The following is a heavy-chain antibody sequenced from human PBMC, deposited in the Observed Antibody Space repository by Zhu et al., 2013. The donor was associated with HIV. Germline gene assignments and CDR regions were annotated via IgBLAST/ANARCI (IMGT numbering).Heavy chain of an antibody. CDR1: GGTFSSYA. CDR2: IIPIFDST. Sequence: QVQLVQSGAEVKKPGSSVKVSCKASGGTFSSYAISWVRQAPGQGLEWMGRIIPIFDSTNYAQKFQDRVTITADESTSTAFMELRSLRSDDTAVYYCARGVKMIRGVFDSWGQGNPSHRLL. CDR3: ARGVKMIRGVFDS. J-gene: IGHJ5*01. V-gene: IGHV1-69*01. D-gene: IGHD3-10*01.